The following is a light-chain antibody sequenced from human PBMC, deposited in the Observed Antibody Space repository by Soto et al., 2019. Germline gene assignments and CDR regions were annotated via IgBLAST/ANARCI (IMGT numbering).Light chain of an antibody. Sequence: QSVLTQPPSASGSPGQSVTISCTGTSSDVGAYKYVSWYQQHPGKAPKVIIYEVSKRPSGVPDRFSGSKSGNMASLTVSGLQAEDEADYYCSSYGGSNNLYVFGTGTKLTVL. CDR3: SSYGGSNNLYV. CDR2: EVS. V-gene: IGLV2-8*01. J-gene: IGLJ1*01. CDR1: SSDVGAYKY.